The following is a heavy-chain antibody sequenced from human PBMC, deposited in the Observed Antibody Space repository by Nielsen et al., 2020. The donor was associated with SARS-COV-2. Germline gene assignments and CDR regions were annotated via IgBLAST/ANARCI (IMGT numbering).Heavy chain of an antibody. CDR2: IYYSGST. CDR3: ARGGGRYGANAFHI. J-gene: IGHJ3*02. V-gene: IGHV4-39*01. CDR1: GGSISSSSYY. Sequence: SETLSLTCTVSGGSISSSSYYWGWIRQPPGKGLEWIGSIYYSGSTYYNPSLKSRVTISVDTSKNQFSLKLSAMTAAGTAVYYCARGGGRYGANAFHIWGQGTMVTVSS. D-gene: IGHD4-17*01.